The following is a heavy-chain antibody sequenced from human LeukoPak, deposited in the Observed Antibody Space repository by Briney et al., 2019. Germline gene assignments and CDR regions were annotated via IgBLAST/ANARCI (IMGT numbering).Heavy chain of an antibody. CDR2: IYYSGST. CDR1: GGSISSSSYY. CDR3: ARYSSGFPYYFDY. J-gene: IGHJ4*02. Sequence: SETLSLTCTVSGGSISSSSYYWSWIRQPPGKGLEWIGYIYYSGSTNYNPSLKSRVTISVDTSKNQFSLKLSSVTAADTAVYYCARYSSGFPYYFDYWGQGTLVTVSS. D-gene: IGHD3-22*01. V-gene: IGHV4-61*05.